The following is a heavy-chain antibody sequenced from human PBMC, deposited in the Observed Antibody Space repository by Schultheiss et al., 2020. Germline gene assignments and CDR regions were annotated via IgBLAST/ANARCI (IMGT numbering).Heavy chain of an antibody. CDR3: ARVPSTYPLDY. CDR1: GFTFSSYS. V-gene: IGHV3-48*04. CDR2: ISTSGSTI. J-gene: IGHJ4*02. Sequence: GGSLRLSCAASGFTFSSYSMNWVRQAPGKGLEWVSYISTSGSTIYYADSVKGRFTISRDNAKNSLYLQMNSLRAEDTAVYYCARVPSTYPLDYWGQGTLVT.